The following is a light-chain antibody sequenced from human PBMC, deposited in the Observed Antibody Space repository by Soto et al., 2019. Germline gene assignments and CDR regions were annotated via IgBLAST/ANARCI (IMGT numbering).Light chain of an antibody. CDR2: WAS. Sequence: DIVMTQSPDSLAVSLGERATINCKSSQSLFNSDNNKNHLAWYHQKPGQPPKLLIFWASTRESGVPDRFSASGSGTDFTLTISSLQAEDVAVYYCHQYSSTPATFGQGTKVEIK. CDR3: HQYSSTPAT. CDR1: QSLFNSDNNKNH. V-gene: IGKV4-1*01. J-gene: IGKJ1*01.